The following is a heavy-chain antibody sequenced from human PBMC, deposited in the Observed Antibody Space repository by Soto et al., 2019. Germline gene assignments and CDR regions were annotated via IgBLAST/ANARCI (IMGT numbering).Heavy chain of an antibody. D-gene: IGHD7-27*01. CDR1: GGTFSRYA. V-gene: IGHV1-69*13. CDR3: ARAGATMSLTKYFLH. J-gene: IGHJ1*01. CDR2: IIPDLGTT. Sequence: SSVKVCCKTSGGTFSRYAINWVRQAPRQGLEWMGGIIPDLGTTKYAQKFQGRVTMTEDESTDTAYMELSSLRSEDTAVYYCARAGATMSLTKYFLHWAQGTVVTVSS.